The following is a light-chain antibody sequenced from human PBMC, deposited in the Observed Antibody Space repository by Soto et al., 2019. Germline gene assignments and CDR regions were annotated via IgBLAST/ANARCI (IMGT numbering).Light chain of an antibody. J-gene: IGLJ3*02. Sequence: QSALTQPRSVSGSPGQSVTISCSGSSSDVGGYTYVSWYQQHPGKAPKLIIFDVKQRPSGVPARFSASKSGSTASLTISGLEADDEADYYCCSYAGSSTPVMFGGGTKRTVL. CDR1: SSDVGGYTY. CDR3: CSYAGSSTPVM. V-gene: IGLV2-11*01. CDR2: DVK.